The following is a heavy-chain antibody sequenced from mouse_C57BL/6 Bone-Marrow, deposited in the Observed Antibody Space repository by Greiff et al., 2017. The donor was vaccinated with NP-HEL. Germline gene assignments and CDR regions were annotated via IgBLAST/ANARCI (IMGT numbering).Heavy chain of an antibody. D-gene: IGHD1-1*01. CDR3: TRPTVVARWYFDV. CDR2: IDPETGGT. J-gene: IGHJ1*03. CDR1: GYTFTDYE. Sequence: QVQLQQSGAELVRPGASVTLSCKASGYTFTDYEMHWVKQTPVHGLEWIGAIDPETGGTAYNQKFKGKAILTADKSSSTAYMELRSLTSEDSAVYYCTRPTVVARWYFDVWGTGTTVTVSS. V-gene: IGHV1-15*01.